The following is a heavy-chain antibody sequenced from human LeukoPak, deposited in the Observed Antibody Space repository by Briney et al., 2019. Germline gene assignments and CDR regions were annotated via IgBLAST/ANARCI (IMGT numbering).Heavy chain of an antibody. CDR1: GDSISNYY. J-gene: IGHJ3*02. Sequence: SETLSLTCTVSGDSISNYYWNWIRQPPGKGLEWIGYVYYSGSTNYNPSLKSRVTISVDTSKTQFSLKLSSVTAADTAVYYCASGELLASLYAFDIWGQGTMVTVSS. CDR2: VYYSGST. CDR3: ASGELLASLYAFDI. V-gene: IGHV4-59*01. D-gene: IGHD1-26*01.